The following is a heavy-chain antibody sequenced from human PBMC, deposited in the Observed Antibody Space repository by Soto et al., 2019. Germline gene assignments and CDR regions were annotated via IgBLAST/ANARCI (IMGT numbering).Heavy chain of an antibody. CDR3: ARDGEYSSSGSFDY. Sequence: QVQLVQSGAEVKKPGASVKVSCKASGYTFTSYDINWVRQAPGQGLEWVGWMNPNSFNTGYAQKFQGRVIMTRDTSISTAYMELSSLRSDDTAVYYCARDGEYSSSGSFDYWGQGTLVTVSS. CDR1: GYTFTSYD. D-gene: IGHD3-22*01. J-gene: IGHJ4*02. CDR2: MNPNSFNT. V-gene: IGHV1-8*01.